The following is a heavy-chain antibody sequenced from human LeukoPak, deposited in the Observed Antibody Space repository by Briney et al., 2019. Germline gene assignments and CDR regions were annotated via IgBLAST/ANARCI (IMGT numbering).Heavy chain of an antibody. V-gene: IGHV1-69*05. CDR1: GGTFSSYA. CDR3: ARDAMIVVAGYYFDY. D-gene: IGHD3-22*01. J-gene: IGHJ4*02. CDR2: IIPIFGTA. Sequence: ASVKVSCKASGGTFSSYAISWLRQAPGQGLEWMGRIIPIFGTANYAQKFQGRVTITTDESTSTAYMELSSLRSEDTAVYYCARDAMIVVAGYYFDYWGQGTLVTVSS.